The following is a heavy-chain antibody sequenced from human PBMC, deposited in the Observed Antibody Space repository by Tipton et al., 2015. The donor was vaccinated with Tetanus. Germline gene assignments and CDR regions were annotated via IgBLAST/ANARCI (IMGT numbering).Heavy chain of an antibody. V-gene: IGHV1-2*02. CDR3: SRGLWDRLKASFDY. CDR1: GYTFTDYY. CDR2: VNPHNGGT. Sequence: QLVQSGAEVKMPGASVKVSCKASGYTFTDYYIHWVRQAPGQGLEWMGWVNPHNGGTNYAQKFQGRVTMTGDTSISTAYLELSRLSFDDTAVYYCSRGLWDRLKASFDYWGQGTLVTVSS. J-gene: IGHJ4*02. D-gene: IGHD3-10*01.